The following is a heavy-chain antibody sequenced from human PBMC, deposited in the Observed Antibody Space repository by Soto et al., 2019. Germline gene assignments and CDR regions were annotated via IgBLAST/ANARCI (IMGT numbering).Heavy chain of an antibody. CDR3: ARGNALDV. V-gene: IGHV4-59*12. J-gene: IGHJ3*01. D-gene: IGHD3-10*01. Sequence: PSETLSITCNVSGGSIYTYYWNWIRQSPGKGLEWIGYISDGGSTNYNPSLKSRVTISVDTSKKQVSLKLNSMTPEDTAVYYCARGNALDVWGQGTVVTVSS. CDR1: GGSIYTYY. CDR2: ISDGGST.